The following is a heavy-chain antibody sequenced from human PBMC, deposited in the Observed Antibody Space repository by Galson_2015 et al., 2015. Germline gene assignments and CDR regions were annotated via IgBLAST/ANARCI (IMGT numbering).Heavy chain of an antibody. Sequence: SLRLSCAASGFTFSSYGMHWVRQAPGKGLEWVAVIWYDGSNKYYADSVKGRFTISRDNSKNTLYLQMNSLRAEDTAVYYCARDPGYCSGGSCPNWFDPWGQGTLVTVSS. D-gene: IGHD2-15*01. CDR2: IWYDGSNK. CDR3: ARDPGYCSGGSCPNWFDP. J-gene: IGHJ5*02. V-gene: IGHV3-33*01. CDR1: GFTFSSYG.